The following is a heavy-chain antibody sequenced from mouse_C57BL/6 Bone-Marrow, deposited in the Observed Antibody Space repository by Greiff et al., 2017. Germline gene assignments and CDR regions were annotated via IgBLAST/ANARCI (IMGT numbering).Heavy chain of an antibody. CDR1: GFTFSDYG. CDR3: ARHNYDYDVGYFDV. J-gene: IGHJ1*03. Sequence: EVQLVESGGGLVQPGGSLKLSCAASGFTFSDYGMAWVRQAPRKGPEWVAFISNLAYSIYYADTVTGRFTISRENAKNTLYLEMSSLRSEDTAMYYCARHNYDYDVGYFDVWGKGTTVTVSS. D-gene: IGHD2-4*01. V-gene: IGHV5-15*01. CDR2: ISNLAYSI.